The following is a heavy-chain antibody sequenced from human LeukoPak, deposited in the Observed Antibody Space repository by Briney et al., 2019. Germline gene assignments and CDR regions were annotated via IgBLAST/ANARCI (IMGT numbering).Heavy chain of an antibody. CDR2: ISGSGGST. CDR1: GFTFSSYA. D-gene: IGHD2-15*01. Sequence: PGGSLRLSCAASGFTFSSYAMSWVRQAPGKGLEWVSAISGSGGSTYYADSVKGRFTISRDNSKNTLYLQMNSLRAEDTAVCYCASGGGYCSGGSCTGLAAFDIWGQGTMVTVSS. J-gene: IGHJ3*02. V-gene: IGHV3-23*01. CDR3: ASGGGYCSGGSCTGLAAFDI.